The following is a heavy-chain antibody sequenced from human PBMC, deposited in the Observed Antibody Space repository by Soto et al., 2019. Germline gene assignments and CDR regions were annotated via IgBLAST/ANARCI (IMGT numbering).Heavy chain of an antibody. Sequence: SVKVSCKASGGTFSSYTISWVRQAPGQGLEWMGRIIPILGIANYAQKFQGRVTITADKSTSTAYMELSSLRSEDTAVYYCARDLDSSRDAFDIWGQGTMVTVSS. CDR3: ARDLDSSRDAFDI. V-gene: IGHV1-69*04. D-gene: IGHD6-13*01. J-gene: IGHJ3*02. CDR2: IIPILGIA. CDR1: GGTFSSYT.